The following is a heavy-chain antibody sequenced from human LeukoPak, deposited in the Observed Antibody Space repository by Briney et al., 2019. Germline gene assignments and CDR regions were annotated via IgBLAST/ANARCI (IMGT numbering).Heavy chain of an antibody. D-gene: IGHD3-16*01. J-gene: IGHJ4*02. CDR1: GFAVSSNY. CDR3: ARDQVGGFFDY. Sequence: GGSLRLSCVASGFAVSSNYINWVRQAPGKGLEWVSAIFSASRTYYADSVKGRFTISRDNSNNTLYLQMNSLRAEDTAIYYCARDQVGGFFDYWGQGTLVTVSS. CDR2: IFSASRT. V-gene: IGHV3-66*01.